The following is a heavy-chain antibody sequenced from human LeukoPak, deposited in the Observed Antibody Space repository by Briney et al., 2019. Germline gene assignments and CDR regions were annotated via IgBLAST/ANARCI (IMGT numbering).Heavy chain of an antibody. D-gene: IGHD3-22*01. J-gene: IGHJ3*02. CDR1: GYTFTTYY. CDR3: KRTYYYDSSGHYYGRDAFDI. CDR2: ISPSGGST. Sequence: GASVKVSCKASGYTFTTYYIHWVRQAPGQGLEWMGIISPSGGSTSYAQKFQGRVTMTRDTSTSTVYMELSSLRSEDTAVYYCKRTYYYDSSGHYYGRDAFDIWGQGTMVTVSS. V-gene: IGHV1-46*01.